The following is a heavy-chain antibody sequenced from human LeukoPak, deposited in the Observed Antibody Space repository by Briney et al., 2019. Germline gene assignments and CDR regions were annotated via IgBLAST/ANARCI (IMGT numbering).Heavy chain of an antibody. CDR3: ARNSGPAGFDR. J-gene: IGHJ4*02. V-gene: IGHV4-4*07. CDR1: SGSINSHF. CDR2: MYTSRDI. D-gene: IGHD6-19*01. Sequence: TSETLSLTCTVPSGSINSHFWSWIRQPAGKGLEWIGRMYTSRDIHYNPSLKSRVSMSLDTSKNQFSLKLSSVTAADTAIYYCARNSGPAGFDRWGQGTLVTVSS.